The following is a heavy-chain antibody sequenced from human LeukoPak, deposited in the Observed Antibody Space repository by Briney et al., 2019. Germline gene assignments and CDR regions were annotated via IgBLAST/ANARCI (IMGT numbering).Heavy chain of an antibody. CDR1: GYTFTSYD. CDR2: MNPNSGNT. Sequence: ASVKVSCKASGYTFTSYDINWVRQATGQGLEWMGWMNPNSGNTGYAQTFQGRVTITRNTSISKAYMELSSLRSEDTAVYYCARGRGSSGWWNNRFDPWGQGTLVTVSS. CDR3: ARGRGSSGWWNNRFDP. D-gene: IGHD6-19*01. J-gene: IGHJ5*02. V-gene: IGHV1-8*03.